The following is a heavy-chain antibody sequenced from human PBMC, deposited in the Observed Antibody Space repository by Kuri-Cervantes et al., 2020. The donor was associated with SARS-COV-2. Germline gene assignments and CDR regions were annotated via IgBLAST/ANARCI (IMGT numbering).Heavy chain of an antibody. CDR2: IYYSGST. D-gene: IGHD3-3*02. J-gene: IGHJ3*02. V-gene: IGHV4-39*01. CDR3: ARLFAHFWRVQGDDAFDI. CDR1: GGSISSSSYY. Sequence: SETLSLTCTVSGGSISSSSYYWGWIRQPPGKGLEWIGSIYYSGSTYYNPSLKSRVTISVDTSKNQFSLKLSSVTAADTAVYYCARLFAHFWRVQGDDAFDIWGQGTMVTVSS.